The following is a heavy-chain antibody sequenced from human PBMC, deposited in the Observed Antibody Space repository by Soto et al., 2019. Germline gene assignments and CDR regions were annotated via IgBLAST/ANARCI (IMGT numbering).Heavy chain of an antibody. CDR1: GGTFSSYA. V-gene: IGHV1-69*13. J-gene: IGHJ6*02. CDR2: IIPIFGAA. CDR3: ARGGYDSSDYGMDV. Sequence: SVKVSCKASGGTFSSYAISWVRQAPGQGLEWMGGIIPIFGAANYAQKFQGRVTITANESTSTAYMELSSLRSEDTAVYYCARGGYDSSDYGMDVWGQGTTVTVSS. D-gene: IGHD3-22*01.